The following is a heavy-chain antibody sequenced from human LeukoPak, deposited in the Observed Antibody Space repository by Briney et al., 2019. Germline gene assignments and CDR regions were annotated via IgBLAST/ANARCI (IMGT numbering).Heavy chain of an antibody. CDR2: IYYSGST. CDR3: ARGAFPYGSGSYYDWFDP. Sequence: SETLSLTCTVSGGSISSYYWSWIRQPPGKGLEWIGYIYYSGSTNYNPSLKSRVPISVDTSKNQFSLKLSSVTAADTAVYYCARGAFPYGSGSYYDWFDPWGQGTLVTVSS. V-gene: IGHV4-59*12. J-gene: IGHJ5*02. D-gene: IGHD3-10*01. CDR1: GGSISSYY.